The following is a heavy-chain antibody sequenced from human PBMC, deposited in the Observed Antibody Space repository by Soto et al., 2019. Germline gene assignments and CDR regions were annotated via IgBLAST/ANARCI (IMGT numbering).Heavy chain of an antibody. CDR1: GGSISSGENF. CDR3: ARDTGTYPYYFDY. D-gene: IGHD1-26*01. J-gene: IGHJ4*02. CDR2: IHHSGST. Sequence: SETLSLTCTVSGGSISSGENFWNWIRQSPGKGLDWIGYIHHSGSTYYNPSLKSRLTISVDTSKNQISLKLNSVTAADTAVYYCARDTGTYPYYFDYWGQGTLVTVSS. V-gene: IGHV4-30-4*01.